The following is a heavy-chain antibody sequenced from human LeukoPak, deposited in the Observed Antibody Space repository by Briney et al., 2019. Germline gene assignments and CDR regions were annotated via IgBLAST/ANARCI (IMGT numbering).Heavy chain of an antibody. J-gene: IGHJ5*02. V-gene: IGHV1-2*02. Sequence: ASVKVSCKASGYTFTGYYMHWVRQAPGHGLEWMGWINPNSGGTNYAQKFQGRVTMTRDTSISTAYMELSRLRSDDTAVYYCARDPLRANWFDPWGQGTLVTVSS. CDR2: INPNSGGT. CDR3: ARDPLRANWFDP. CDR1: GYTFTGYY.